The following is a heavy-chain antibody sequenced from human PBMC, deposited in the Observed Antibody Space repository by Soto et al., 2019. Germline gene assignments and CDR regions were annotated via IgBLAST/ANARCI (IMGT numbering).Heavy chain of an antibody. CDR2: IYYSGGT. CDR1: RCSLSSTSYY. D-gene: IGHD3-3*01. Sequence: SSETLSLTCTVSRCSLSSTSYYWCCLRHPTGRGLGWIGSIYYSGGTYYNPSLKSRVTISVDTSKNQFSLKLSSVTAADTAVYYCARLGNDFWSGIYYYYGMDVWGQGTTVT. CDR3: ARLGNDFWSGIYYYYGMDV. J-gene: IGHJ6*02. V-gene: IGHV4-39*01.